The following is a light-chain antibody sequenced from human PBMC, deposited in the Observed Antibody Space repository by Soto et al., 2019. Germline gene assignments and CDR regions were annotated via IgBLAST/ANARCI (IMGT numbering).Light chain of an antibody. CDR3: KQYNNWYS. J-gene: IGKJ2*03. CDR1: QSVRND. Sequence: EIVMTQSPATLSVSPGERATISCRASQSVRNDLAWYQQKPGKAPRVLVHGASTTATGVPGRFTGSGSGTEFTLTSSSLQSEDSAVYYCKQYNNWYSFGQGTKLEIK. V-gene: IGKV3-15*01. CDR2: GAS.